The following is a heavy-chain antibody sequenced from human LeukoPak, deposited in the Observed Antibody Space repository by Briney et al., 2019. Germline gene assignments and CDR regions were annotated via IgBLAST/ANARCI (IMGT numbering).Heavy chain of an antibody. D-gene: IGHD6-13*01. CDR1: GFTFSSYA. J-gene: IGHJ4*02. Sequence: GGSLRLSCAASGFTFSSYAMSWVRQAPGKGLEWVSGISNDGANTNYADSVKGRFTISRDNSKNTLYLQMNSLRAEDTAVYYCAKDSSSWYRGDHYYFDYWGQGTLVTVSS. CDR3: AKDSSSWYRGDHYYFDY. V-gene: IGHV3-23*01. CDR2: ISNDGANT.